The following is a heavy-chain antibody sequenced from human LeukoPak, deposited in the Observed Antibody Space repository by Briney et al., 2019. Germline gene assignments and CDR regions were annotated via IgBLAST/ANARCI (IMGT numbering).Heavy chain of an antibody. CDR2: VHLDGRT. V-gene: IGHV4-4*02. CDR1: GGSVTSTNW. D-gene: IGHD3-3*01. CDR3: AREGGFFRPLDY. Sequence: SETLSLTCGVSGGSVTSTNWWTWIRQPPGKGLEWIGEVHLDGRTNYNPSLESRLTISVDLSENHISLKLTSVTAADTAVYYCAREGGFFRPLDYSGQGTLVTVSS. J-gene: IGHJ4*02.